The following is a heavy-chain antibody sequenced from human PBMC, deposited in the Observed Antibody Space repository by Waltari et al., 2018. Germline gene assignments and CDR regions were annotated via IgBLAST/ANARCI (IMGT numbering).Heavy chain of an antibody. CDR2: VQRSGRT. J-gene: IGHJ4*02. CDR3: ARDRGRGIYLDS. Sequence: QLQLQESGPGLVKPSGTLSLTCAVSGGSMSSNHWWSWVRQSPGKGLEWIGQVQRSGRTNYNPSFASRVTVSVDTSTNQFSLKVTSATAADTAVYFCARDRGRGIYLDSWGQGTLVTVSP. CDR1: GGSMSSNHW. V-gene: IGHV4-4*02. D-gene: IGHD2-15*01.